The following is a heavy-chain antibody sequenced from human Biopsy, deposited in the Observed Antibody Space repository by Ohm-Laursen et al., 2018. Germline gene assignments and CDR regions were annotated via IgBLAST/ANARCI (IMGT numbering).Heavy chain of an antibody. D-gene: IGHD5-12*01. CDR1: GASSSGYF. Sequence: SDTLSLTCAVNGASSSGYFWNWIRQPPGKGLEWIGEINQSGSTKYNPSLKRRATLSADSSNSQFSLRLTSVTAADTAIYYCARGSGYFKLDVWGQGTTVTVSS. CDR2: INQSGST. J-gene: IGHJ6*02. CDR3: ARGSGYFKLDV. V-gene: IGHV4-34*01.